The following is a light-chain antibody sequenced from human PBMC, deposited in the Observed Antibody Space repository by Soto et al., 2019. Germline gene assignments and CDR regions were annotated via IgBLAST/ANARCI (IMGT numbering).Light chain of an antibody. J-gene: IGKJ1*01. CDR2: DAS. Sequence: IVLAQSPGPLCFAPGERGTLSCRASQSVSSSYLAWYQQKPGQAPRLLIYDASNRATGIPARFSGSGSGTDFTLTISSLEPEDFAVYYCQQRSNWPITFGQGTKVDIK. V-gene: IGKV3D-20*02. CDR1: QSVSSSY. CDR3: QQRSNWPIT.